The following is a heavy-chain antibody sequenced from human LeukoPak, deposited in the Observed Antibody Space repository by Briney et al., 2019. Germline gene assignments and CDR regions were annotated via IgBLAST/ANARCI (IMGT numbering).Heavy chain of an antibody. J-gene: IGHJ4*02. D-gene: IGHD6-19*01. V-gene: IGHV4-59*01. CDR1: GGSTSSYY. Sequence: SETLSLTCTVSGGSTSSYYWSWIRQPPGKGLEWIGCIYYSGSTNYNPSPKSRVTISVATSKNQFSLKLSSVTAADTAVYYCARVEKSSGWLYYFDYWGQGTLVTVSS. CDR3: ARVEKSSGWLYYFDY. CDR2: IYYSGST.